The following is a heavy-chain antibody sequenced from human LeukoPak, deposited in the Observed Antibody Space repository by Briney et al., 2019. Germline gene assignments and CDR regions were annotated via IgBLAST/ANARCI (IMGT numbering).Heavy chain of an antibody. V-gene: IGHV4-34*01. Sequence: SETLSLSCAVYGRSFSGYYWSWIRQPPGKGLVWIGEINHSGSTNYNPSLKSRVTISVDTSKNQFSLKLSSVTAADTAVYYCARDGEWLDAFDIWGQGTMVTVSS. CDR3: ARDGEWLDAFDI. CDR1: GRSFSGYY. D-gene: IGHD5-12*01. J-gene: IGHJ3*02. CDR2: INHSGST.